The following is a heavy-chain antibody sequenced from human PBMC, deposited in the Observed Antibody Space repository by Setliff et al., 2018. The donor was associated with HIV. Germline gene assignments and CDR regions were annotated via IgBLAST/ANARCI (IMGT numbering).Heavy chain of an antibody. CDR2: IWYDGSNK. V-gene: IGHV3-33*07. CDR3: TRVDSNYEKFDC. Sequence: GSLRLSCAASGFTFRRYGMYWVRQAPGKGLEWVAVIWYDGSNKNYEDSVKGRFTISRDNSKNTLYLQMNSLRAEDTAVYYCTRVDSNYEKFDCWGQGSLVTVSS. D-gene: IGHD4-4*01. CDR1: GFTFRRYG. J-gene: IGHJ4*02.